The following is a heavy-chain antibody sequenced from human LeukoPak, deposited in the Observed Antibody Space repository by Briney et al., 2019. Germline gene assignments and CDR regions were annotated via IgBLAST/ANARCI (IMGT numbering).Heavy chain of an antibody. J-gene: IGHJ4*02. D-gene: IGHD3-22*01. CDR2: ISYDGSNK. V-gene: IGHV3-30*18. Sequence: GGSLRLSCAASGFIFRSYAMHWVRQAPGKGLEWVAVISYDGSNKYYADSVKGRFTISRDNSKNTLYLQMNSLRAEDTAVYYCAKSYDSSGYYNYWGQGTLVTVSS. CDR1: GFIFRSYA. CDR3: AKSYDSSGYYNY.